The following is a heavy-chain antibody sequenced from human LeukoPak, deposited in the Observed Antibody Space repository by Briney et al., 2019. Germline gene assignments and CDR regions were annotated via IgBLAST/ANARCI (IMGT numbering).Heavy chain of an antibody. CDR1: GGSISSYY. J-gene: IGHJ4*02. CDR3: AREVGGYSSSWYGDYFDY. CDR2: IYYSGST. V-gene: IGHV4-59*01. D-gene: IGHD6-13*01. Sequence: PSETLSLTCTVSGGSISSYYWSWIRQPPGKGLEWIGYIYYSGSTNHNPSLKSRVTISVDTSKNQFSLKLSSVTAADTAVYYCAREVGGYSSSWYGDYFDYWGQGTLVTVSS.